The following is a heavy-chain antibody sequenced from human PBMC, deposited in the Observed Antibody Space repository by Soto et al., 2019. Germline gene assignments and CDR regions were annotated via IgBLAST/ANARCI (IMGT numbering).Heavy chain of an antibody. Sequence: PGGSLRLSCAASGFTVSSNYMSWVRQAPGKGLEWVSVIYSGGSTYYADSVKGRFTISRDNSKNTLYPQMNSLRAEDTAVYYCARCITGTTVDYYYGMDVWGQGTTVTVSS. J-gene: IGHJ6*02. D-gene: IGHD1-7*01. CDR1: GFTVSSNY. CDR2: IYSGGST. V-gene: IGHV3-53*01. CDR3: ARCITGTTVDYYYGMDV.